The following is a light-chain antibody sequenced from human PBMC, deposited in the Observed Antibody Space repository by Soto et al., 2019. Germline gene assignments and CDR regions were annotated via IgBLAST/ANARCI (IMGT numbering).Light chain of an antibody. V-gene: IGKV3-20*01. J-gene: IGKJ2*01. Sequence: EIVLTQSPGTLSLFPGERATLSCRASQSVSRNYLAWYQQKPGQAPRLLIHAASTRATDIPDRFRGSGSGTDLTLTITRLEAEDFAVYHCQQYGDSPYTFGQGTKLEI. CDR1: QSVSRNY. CDR3: QQYGDSPYT. CDR2: AAS.